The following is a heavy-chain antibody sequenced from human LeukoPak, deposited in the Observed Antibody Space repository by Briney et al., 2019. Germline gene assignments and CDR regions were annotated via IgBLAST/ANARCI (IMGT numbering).Heavy chain of an antibody. J-gene: IGHJ6*03. Sequence: GGSLRLSCAASGFTFDDYGMSWVRQAPGKGLEWVSGINWNGGSTGYADSVKGRFTISRDNAKNSLYLQMNSLRAEDTASYYCARVPNTAIPDYYMDVWGKGATVTVSS. V-gene: IGHV3-20*04. CDR2: INWNGGST. D-gene: IGHD5-18*01. CDR3: ARVPNTAIPDYYMDV. CDR1: GFTFDDYG.